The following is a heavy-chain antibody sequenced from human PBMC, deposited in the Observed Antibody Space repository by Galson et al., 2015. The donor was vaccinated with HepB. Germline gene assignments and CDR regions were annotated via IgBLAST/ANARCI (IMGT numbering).Heavy chain of an antibody. CDR2: INHSGST. CDR3: ARDRGRYCSGGSCKANDY. Sequence: SETLSLTCAVYGGSFSGYYWSWIRQPPGKGLEWIGEINHSGSTNYNPSLKSRVTISVDTSKNQFSLKLSSVTAADTAVYYCARDRGRYCSGGSCKANDYWGQGTLVTVSS. J-gene: IGHJ4*02. D-gene: IGHD2-15*01. CDR1: GGSFSGYY. V-gene: IGHV4-34*01.